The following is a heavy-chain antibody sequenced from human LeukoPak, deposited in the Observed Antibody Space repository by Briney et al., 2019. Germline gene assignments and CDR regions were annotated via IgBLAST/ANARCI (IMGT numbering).Heavy chain of an antibody. CDR3: ARSYYDYIWGSYRLVNYYYYMDV. V-gene: IGHV1-8*01. D-gene: IGHD3-16*02. J-gene: IGHJ6*03. CDR2: MNPNSGNT. CDR1: GYTFTSYD. Sequence: ASVKVSCKASGYTFTSYDINWVRQATGQGLEWMGWMNPNSGNTGYAQKFQGRVTMTRNTSISTAYMELSSLRSEDTAVYYCARSYYDYIWGSYRLVNYYYYMDVWSKGTTVTVSS.